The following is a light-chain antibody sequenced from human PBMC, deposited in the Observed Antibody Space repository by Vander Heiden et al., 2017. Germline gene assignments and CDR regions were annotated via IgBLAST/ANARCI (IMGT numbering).Light chain of an antibody. J-gene: IGLJ2*01. CDR2: DDS. CDR3: QGWGTNSDHPV. Sequence: SYVLTQPPSVSVAPGQTASIACGGNNIGGKSVHWYQRKPGQAPFLVVYDDSDQSSGIPERFSGSNSGNTATLTISGVEAGDEADYYCQGWGTNSDHPVFCGGTKLTVL. V-gene: IGLV3-21*02. CDR1: NIGGKS.